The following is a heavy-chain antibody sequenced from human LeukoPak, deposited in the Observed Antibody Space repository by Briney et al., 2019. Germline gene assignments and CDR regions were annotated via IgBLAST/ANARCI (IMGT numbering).Heavy chain of an antibody. V-gene: IGHV1-3*01. Sequence: ASVKVSCKASGDTFSTYTMHWVRQAPGQRLEWMGWINAGNGNTKYSQKFQVRVTITRDTSATTAYMEMSSLKSEDTAVYYCAREIDRDDYNRFFDYWGQGTLVTVSS. CDR2: INAGNGNT. CDR3: AREIDRDDYNRFFDY. D-gene: IGHD5-24*01. J-gene: IGHJ4*02. CDR1: GDTFSTYT.